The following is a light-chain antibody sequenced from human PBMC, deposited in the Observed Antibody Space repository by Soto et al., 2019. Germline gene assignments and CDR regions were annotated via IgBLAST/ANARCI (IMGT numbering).Light chain of an antibody. CDR1: NIGSKS. CDR2: YDS. CDR3: QVWDASSDHRVV. Sequence: SYELTQPPSVSVAPGKTARITCGGNNIGSKSVHWYQQKPGQAPVLVIYYDSDRPSVTPERFSGSKSGNTATLAISRVEAGDEADYYCQVWDASSDHRVVFGGGTKVTVL. V-gene: IGLV3-21*04. J-gene: IGLJ2*01.